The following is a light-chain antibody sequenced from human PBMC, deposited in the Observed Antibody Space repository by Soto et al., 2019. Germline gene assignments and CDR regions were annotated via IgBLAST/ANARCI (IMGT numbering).Light chain of an antibody. CDR1: QSVSSSY. Sequence: EIVLTQSPGTLSLSPGERATLSCRASQSVSSSYLAWYQQKPGQAPRLLIYGVSSRATGIPDRFSGSGSGTDFTLTISRLEPEDFAVYYCQHYVNSPPITFGHGKRLEIK. CDR2: GVS. J-gene: IGKJ5*01. CDR3: QHYVNSPPIT. V-gene: IGKV3-20*01.